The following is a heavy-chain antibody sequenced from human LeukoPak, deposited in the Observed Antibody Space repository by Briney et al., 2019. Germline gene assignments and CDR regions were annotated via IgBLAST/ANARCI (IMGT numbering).Heavy chain of an antibody. CDR1: GYTFTSYG. Sequence: GASVKVSCKASGYTFTSYGISWMRQAPGQGLEWMGWISAYNGNTNYAQKLQGRVTMTTDTSNRSAHKELRSLRSDDTAVYYCARDRKGMTTVTEAGYWGQGTLVTVSS. CDR3: ARDRKGMTTVTEAGY. CDR2: ISAYNGNT. D-gene: IGHD4-11*01. V-gene: IGHV1-18*01. J-gene: IGHJ4*02.